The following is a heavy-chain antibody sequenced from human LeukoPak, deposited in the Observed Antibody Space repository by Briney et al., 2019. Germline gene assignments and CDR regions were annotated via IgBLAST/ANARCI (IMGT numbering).Heavy chain of an antibody. J-gene: IGHJ3*01. CDR3: AMKAVPRPRLHDAFDF. Sequence: GGSLRLSCAASGFTVSSNYMSWVRQAPGKGLKWVSFIYSGGSTYYADSVKGRFTISRDNSKNTLYLQMNSLRADDTAVYYCAMKAVPRPRLHDAFDFWGQGTVVSVSS. V-gene: IGHV3-66*01. CDR1: GFTVSSNY. CDR2: IYSGGST. D-gene: IGHD5-24*01.